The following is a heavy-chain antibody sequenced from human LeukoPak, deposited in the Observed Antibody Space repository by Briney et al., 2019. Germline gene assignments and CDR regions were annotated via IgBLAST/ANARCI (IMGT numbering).Heavy chain of an antibody. J-gene: IGHJ4*02. CDR2: ISAYNGNT. D-gene: IGHD3-3*01. Sequence: ASVKVSCKASGYTFTSYGISWVRQAPGQGLEWMGWISAYNGNTNYAQKLQGRVTMTTDTSTSTAYMELRSLRSDDTAVYYCARDADYDFWSGYYLWGQGTLVTFSS. CDR1: GYTFTSYG. CDR3: ARDADYDFWSGYYL. V-gene: IGHV1-18*01.